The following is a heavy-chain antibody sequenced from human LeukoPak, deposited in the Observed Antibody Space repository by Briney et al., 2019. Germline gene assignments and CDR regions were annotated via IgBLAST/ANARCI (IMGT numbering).Heavy chain of an antibody. D-gene: IGHD3-10*01. CDR1: GFTFSSYG. V-gene: IGHV3-33*06. Sequence: PGRSLRLSCAASGFTFSSYGMHWVRQAPGKGLEWVAVIWYDGSNKYYADSVKGRFTISRDNSKNTLYLQMNSLRAEDTAVYYCAKAYYYGSGSPTGYWGQGTLVTVSS. J-gene: IGHJ4*02. CDR2: IWYDGSNK. CDR3: AKAYYYGSGSPTGY.